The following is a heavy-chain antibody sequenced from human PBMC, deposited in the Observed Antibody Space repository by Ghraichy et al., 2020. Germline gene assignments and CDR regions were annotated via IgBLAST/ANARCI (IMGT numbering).Heavy chain of an antibody. V-gene: IGHV3-48*02. J-gene: IGHJ6*02. Sequence: GGSLRLSCVGSGFTFSGYSMNWVRQSPGKSLEWVSYITGSGRSIFYADSVKGRFTISRDNAQNSLSLQMNGLRDEDTAVYYCARGSKVVRFFYYDGMDVWGQWTAVTVS. D-gene: IGHD4-23*01. CDR2: ITGSGRSI. CDR3: ARGSKVVRFFYYDGMDV. CDR1: GFTFSGYS.